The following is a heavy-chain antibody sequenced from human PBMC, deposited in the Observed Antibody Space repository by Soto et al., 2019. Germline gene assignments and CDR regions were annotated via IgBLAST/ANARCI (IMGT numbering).Heavy chain of an antibody. CDR2: ISSSSSYT. CDR1: GFTFSDYY. D-gene: IGHD4-17*01. CDR3: AREVATTEAGVYYYYGMDV. Sequence: QVQLVESGGGLVKPGGSLRLSCAASGFTFSDYYMSWIRQAPGKGLEWVSYISSSSSYTNYADAVKGRFTISRDNAKNSLYLQMHSLRAEDTAVYYCAREVATTEAGVYYYYGMDVWGQGPTVTVSS. V-gene: IGHV3-11*06. J-gene: IGHJ6*02.